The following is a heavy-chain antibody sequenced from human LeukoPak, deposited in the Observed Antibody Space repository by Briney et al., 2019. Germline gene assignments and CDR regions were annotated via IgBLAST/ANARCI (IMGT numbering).Heavy chain of an antibody. CDR1: GYSISSGYC. J-gene: IGHJ5*02. D-gene: IGHD3-3*01. CDR3: ARLSMPISNRLHP. V-gene: IGHV4-38-2*01. Sequence: PSETLSLTCAVSGYSISSGYCWGCIRPPPGKGLEWMGSIYHSGSTYYNPSLKSRGTISVDTYKNQFSLMLSCVIAAGTAVYYCARLSMPISNRLHPWGQGPLVPVSS. CDR2: IYHSGST.